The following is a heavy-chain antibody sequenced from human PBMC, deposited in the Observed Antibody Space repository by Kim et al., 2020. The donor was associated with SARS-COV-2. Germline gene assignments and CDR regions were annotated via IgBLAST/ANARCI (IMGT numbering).Heavy chain of an antibody. J-gene: IGHJ4*02. CDR3: ARQSHYYDCSGYYYYFDY. CDR1: GYSFTSYW. CDR2: IYPGDSDT. V-gene: IGHV5-51*01. Sequence: GESLKISCKGSGYSFTSYWIGWVRQMPGKGLEWMWIIYPGDSDTRYSPSFQGQVTISADKSISTAYLQWSSLKASDTAMYYCARQSHYYDCSGYYYYFDYWGQGTLVTVSS. D-gene: IGHD3-22*01.